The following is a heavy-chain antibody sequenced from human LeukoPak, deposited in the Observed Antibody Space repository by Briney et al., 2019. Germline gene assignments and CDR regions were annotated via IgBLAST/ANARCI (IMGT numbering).Heavy chain of an antibody. CDR1: GFTFSSYW. V-gene: IGHV3-7*01. CDR3: ASPPPAAAGSWNDY. D-gene: IGHD6-13*01. Sequence: GGSLRLSCAASGFTFSSYWMSWVRQAPGKGLEWVANIKQDGSEKYYVDSVKGRFTISRDNAKNSLYLQMNSLRVEDTVVYYCASPPPAAAGSWNDYWGQGTLVSVSS. J-gene: IGHJ4*02. CDR2: IKQDGSEK.